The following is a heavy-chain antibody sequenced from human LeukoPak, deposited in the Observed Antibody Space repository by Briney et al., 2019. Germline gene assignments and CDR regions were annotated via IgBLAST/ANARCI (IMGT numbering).Heavy chain of an antibody. CDR1: GGSISSYY. CDR3: ARVSSGYSYGYYYYYGMDV. J-gene: IGHJ6*02. D-gene: IGHD5-18*01. CDR2: IYYSGST. V-gene: IGHV4-59*01. Sequence: PSETLSLTCTVSGGSISSYYWSWIRQPPGKGLEWIGYIYYSGSTNYNPSLKSRVTISVDTSKNQFSLKLSSVTAAGTAVYYCARVSSGYSYGYYYYYGMDVWGQGTTVTVSS.